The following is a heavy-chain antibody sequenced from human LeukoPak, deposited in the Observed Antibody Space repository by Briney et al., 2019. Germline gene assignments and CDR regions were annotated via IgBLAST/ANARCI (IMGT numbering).Heavy chain of an antibody. D-gene: IGHD3-9*01. Sequence: PGRSLRLSCAASGFTFSSYAMHWVRQAPGKGLEWVAVISYDGSNKYYADSVKGRFTISRDNSKNTLYLQMNSLRAEDTAVYYCARGPDFDWLLFTYFDYWGQGTLVTVSS. J-gene: IGHJ4*02. CDR1: GFTFSSYA. CDR2: ISYDGSNK. CDR3: ARGPDFDWLLFTYFDY. V-gene: IGHV3-30-3*01.